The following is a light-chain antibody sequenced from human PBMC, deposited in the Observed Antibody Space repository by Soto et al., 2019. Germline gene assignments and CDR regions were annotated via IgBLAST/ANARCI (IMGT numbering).Light chain of an antibody. CDR2: DVS. J-gene: IGLJ1*01. CDR3: SSYTISTTYV. V-gene: IGLV2-14*01. CDR1: SSDVGAYSY. Sequence: QSALTQPASVSGSPGQSITISCTGTSSDVGAYSYVSWYQQHPGKAPKLIIYDVSDRPSGVSNRFSGSKSGNTASLTISGLQAEDEADYYCSSYTISTTYVFGTGTKVTVL.